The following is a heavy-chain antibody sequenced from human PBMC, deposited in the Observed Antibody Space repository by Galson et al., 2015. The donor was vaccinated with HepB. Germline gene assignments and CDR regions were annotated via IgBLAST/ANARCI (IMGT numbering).Heavy chain of an antibody. CDR3: ARDRNDFWSGYYLFDY. D-gene: IGHD3-3*01. CDR2: IWFDGSNK. Sequence: LRLSCAASGFTFSSYGMHWVRQAPGKGLEWVAVIWFDGSNKYYADSAKGRFTISRDNSKNTLYMQMNSLRAEDTAVYYCARDRNDFWSGYYLFDYWGQGTLVTVSS. J-gene: IGHJ4*02. CDR1: GFTFSSYG. V-gene: IGHV3-33*01.